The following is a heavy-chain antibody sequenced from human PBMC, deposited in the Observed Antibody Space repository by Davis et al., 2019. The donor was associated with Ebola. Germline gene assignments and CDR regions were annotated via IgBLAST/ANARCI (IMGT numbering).Heavy chain of an antibody. V-gene: IGHV3-23*01. D-gene: IGHD2-2*02. CDR3: ATDQRYQLLYLFDH. CDR1: GFTFGSYA. CDR2: ITSGDGA. Sequence: GESLKISCVASGFTFGSYAMNWVRLVPGKGLEWVSSITSGDGAHYAGSVKGRFTISRDNSKNTLYLQMNSLRAEDTAVYYCATDQRYQLLYLFDHWGQGTLVTVSS. J-gene: IGHJ4*02.